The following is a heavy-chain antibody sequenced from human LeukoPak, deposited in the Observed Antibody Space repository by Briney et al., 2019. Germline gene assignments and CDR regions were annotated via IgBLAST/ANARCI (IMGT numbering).Heavy chain of an antibody. CDR1: GYTFTDYF. Sequence: ASVKVSCKASGYTFTDYFIHWVRQAPGQGLEWMGWISPNSGGTNYAQRFQGRVTMTRDTSITTAYIELSRLRSDDTAIYYCARDLPRVPAAGKNFDFWGQGTLVTVSS. CDR3: ARDLPRVPAAGKNFDF. CDR2: ISPNSGGT. D-gene: IGHD6-13*01. J-gene: IGHJ4*02. V-gene: IGHV1-2*02.